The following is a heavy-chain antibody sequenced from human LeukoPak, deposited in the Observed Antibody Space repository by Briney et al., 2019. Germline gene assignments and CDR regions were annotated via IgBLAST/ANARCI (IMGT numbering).Heavy chain of an antibody. D-gene: IGHD6-13*01. CDR3: ARDVLAAPGTFDY. J-gene: IGHJ4*02. V-gene: IGHV4-4*07. Sequence: SETLSLTCTVSGASISSYYWSWIRQPAGKGLEWIGRIYSSRSIYNPSLKSRVTMSVDTSKNQFSLKLSSVTAADTAVYYCARDVLAAPGTFDYRGQGALVTVSS. CDR2: IYSSRS. CDR1: GASISSYY.